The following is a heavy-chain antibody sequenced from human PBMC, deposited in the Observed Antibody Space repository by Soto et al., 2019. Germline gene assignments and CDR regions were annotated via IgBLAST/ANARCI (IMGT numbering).Heavy chain of an antibody. CDR3: ARNLVYYGSGSDYTAEGGMDV. Sequence: QLQLQESGPGLVKPSETLSLTCTVSGGSISSSSYYWGWIRQPPGKGLEWIGSIYYSGSTYYNPSLKSRITISVDTSKNQFSLKLSSVTAADTAVYYCARNLVYYGSGSDYTAEGGMDVWGQGTTVTVSS. V-gene: IGHV4-39*01. CDR1: GGSISSSSYY. D-gene: IGHD3-10*01. CDR2: IYYSGST. J-gene: IGHJ6*02.